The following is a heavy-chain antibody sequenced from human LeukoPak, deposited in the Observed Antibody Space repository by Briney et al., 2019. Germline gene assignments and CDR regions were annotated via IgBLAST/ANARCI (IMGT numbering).Heavy chain of an antibody. V-gene: IGHV3-21*01. D-gene: IGHD1-26*01. CDR1: GFTFSSYS. Sequence: PGGSLRLSCAASGFTFSSYSMTWVRQAPGKGLEWVSSISSSSSYIYYADSVKGRFTISRDNAKNSLYLQMNSLRAEDTAVYYCASILNELIDYWGQGTLVTVSS. J-gene: IGHJ4*02. CDR3: ASILNELIDY. CDR2: ISSSSSYI.